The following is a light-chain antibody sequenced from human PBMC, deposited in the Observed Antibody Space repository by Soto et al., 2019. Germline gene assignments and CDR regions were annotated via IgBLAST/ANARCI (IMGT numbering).Light chain of an antibody. CDR1: QSISNSY. J-gene: IGKJ1*01. V-gene: IGKV3-20*01. CDR2: GAS. Sequence: EIVLTQSPGTLSLSPGERATLSCRASQSISNSYLAWYQQKLGQAPRLLIYGASSRATGIPDRFSGSGSVTDFTLTISRLEPEDFAVYFCQQYGSSPRTFGQGTKVDIK. CDR3: QQYGSSPRT.